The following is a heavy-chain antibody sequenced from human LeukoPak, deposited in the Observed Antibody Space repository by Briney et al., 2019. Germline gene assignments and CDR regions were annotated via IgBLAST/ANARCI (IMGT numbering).Heavy chain of an antibody. J-gene: IGHJ4*02. V-gene: IGHV4-34*01. CDR2: INHSGST. CDR1: GGSFSGYY. Sequence: PSETLSLTCAVYGGSFSGYYWSWIRQPPGKGLEWIGEINHSGSTNYNPSLKSRVTISVDTSKNQFSLKLSSVTAADTAVYYCARQYYYDSSGYPLHYWGQGTLVTVSS. CDR3: ARQYYYDSSGYPLHY. D-gene: IGHD3-22*01.